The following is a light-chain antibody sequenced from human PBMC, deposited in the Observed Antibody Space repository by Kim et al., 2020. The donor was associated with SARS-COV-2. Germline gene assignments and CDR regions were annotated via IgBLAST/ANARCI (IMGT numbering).Light chain of an antibody. J-gene: IGLJ1*01. CDR2: NVK. V-gene: IGLV2-14*04. CDR1: SSDVGTNNR. Sequence: GQSITISCTGTSSDVGTNNRVSWYQQHPGKVPKLIIYNVKKRSSGVSNRFSASKSANTASLTISGIQAEDEADYYCSSYTTSNTKVFGTGTKVTVL. CDR3: SSYTTSNTKV.